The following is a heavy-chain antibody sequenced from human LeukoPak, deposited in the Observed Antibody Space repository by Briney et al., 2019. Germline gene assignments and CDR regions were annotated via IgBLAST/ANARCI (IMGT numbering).Heavy chain of an antibody. J-gene: IGHJ4*02. CDR1: GFTFSSYA. D-gene: IGHD6-19*01. Sequence: PGGSLRLSCAASGFTFSSYAVSWVRQAPGKGLEWVSGISDSGGSTYYADSVKGRFTISRDNSKNTLYLQMNSLRAEDTAVYYCAQWLGARRWLADYWGQGTLVTVSS. CDR2: ISDSGGST. V-gene: IGHV3-23*01. CDR3: AQWLGARRWLADY.